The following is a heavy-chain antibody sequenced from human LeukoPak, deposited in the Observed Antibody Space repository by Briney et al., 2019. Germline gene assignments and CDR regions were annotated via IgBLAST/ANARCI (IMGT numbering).Heavy chain of an antibody. V-gene: IGHV3-23*01. CDR1: AFTFRNYA. Sequence: GGSLRLSCAASAFTFRNYAMSWVRQAPGKGLEWVSTISGNGGRTYDADSVKGRFTISRDNSKSTLYLQMNSLRAEDTAVYYCARGDEDLWGQGTLVTVSS. J-gene: IGHJ5*02. CDR3: ARGDEDL. CDR2: ISGNGGRT.